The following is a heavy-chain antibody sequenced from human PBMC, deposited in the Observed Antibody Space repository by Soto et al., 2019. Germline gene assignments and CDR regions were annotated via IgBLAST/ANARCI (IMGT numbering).Heavy chain of an antibody. Sequence: SVKVSCKASGGTFSSYAISWVRRAPGQGLEWMGGIIPIFGTANYAQKFQSRVTITADESTSTAYMELSSLRSEDTAVYYCAREGSGYSSLFDYWGQGTLVTVSS. CDR2: IIPIFGTA. V-gene: IGHV1-69*13. CDR3: AREGSGYSSLFDY. D-gene: IGHD3-10*01. CDR1: GGTFSSYA. J-gene: IGHJ4*02.